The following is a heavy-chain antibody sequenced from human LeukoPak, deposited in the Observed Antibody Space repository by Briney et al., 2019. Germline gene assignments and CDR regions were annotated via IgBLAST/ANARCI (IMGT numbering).Heavy chain of an antibody. J-gene: IGHJ3*02. D-gene: IGHD3-9*01. CDR3: AKGLRYFDWSHPDAFDI. CDR2: ISYDGSNK. V-gene: IGHV3-30-3*01. CDR1: GFTFSSYA. Sequence: GGSLRLSCAASGFTFSSYAMHWVRQAPGKGLEWVAVISYDGSNKYYADSVKGRFTISRDNSKNTLYLQMNSLRAEDTAVYYCAKGLRYFDWSHPDAFDIWGQGTMVTVSS.